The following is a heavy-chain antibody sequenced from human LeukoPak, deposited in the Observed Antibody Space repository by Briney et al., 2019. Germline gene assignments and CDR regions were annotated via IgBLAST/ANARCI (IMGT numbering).Heavy chain of an antibody. V-gene: IGHV4-34*01. Sequence: SETLSLTCAVYGGSFSGYYWSWIRQPPGKGLEWTGEINHSGSTNYNPSLKSRVTISVDTSKNQFSLKLSSVTAADTAVYYCASRPYGNIKTNWFDPWGQGTLVTVSS. CDR1: GGSFSGYY. D-gene: IGHD1/OR15-1a*01. CDR2: INHSGST. J-gene: IGHJ5*02. CDR3: ASRPYGNIKTNWFDP.